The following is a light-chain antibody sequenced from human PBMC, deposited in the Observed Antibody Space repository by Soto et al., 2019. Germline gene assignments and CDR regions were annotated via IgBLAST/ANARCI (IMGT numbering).Light chain of an antibody. Sequence: ETVLTQSPGPMSLSPGERATLSCRASQSVSSSYLAWYQQIPGQPPRLLIYGASTRATGIPDRFSGSGSGTEFTLTISRLEPEDLEVYCCQQYGTAPYTFGQWTKGEIK. CDR3: QQYGTAPYT. CDR2: GAS. CDR1: QSVSSSY. J-gene: IGKJ2*01. V-gene: IGKV3-20*01.